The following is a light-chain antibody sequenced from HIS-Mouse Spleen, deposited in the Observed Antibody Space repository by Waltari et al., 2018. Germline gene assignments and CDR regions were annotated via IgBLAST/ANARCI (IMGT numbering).Light chain of an antibody. CDR2: EVS. J-gene: IGLJ2*01. CDR1: SSDVGGYNY. CDR3: CSYAGSSTFEV. Sequence: QSALTQPASVSGSPGQSITISCPGTSSDVGGYNYASWYQQHPGKAPKLMIYEVSNRPSGVSNRFSGSKSGNTASLTISGLQAEDEADYYCCSYAGSSTFEVFGGGTKLTVL. V-gene: IGLV2-23*02.